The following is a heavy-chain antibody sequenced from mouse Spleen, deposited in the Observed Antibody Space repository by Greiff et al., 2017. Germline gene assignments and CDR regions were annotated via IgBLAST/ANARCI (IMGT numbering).Heavy chain of an antibody. V-gene: IGHV5-17*01. CDR1: GFTFSDYG. J-gene: IGHJ1*03. D-gene: IGHD2-12*01. CDR2: ISSGSSTT. Sequence: EVMLVESGGGLVKPGGSLKLSCAASGFTFSDYGMHWVRQAPEKGLEWVAYISSGSSTTYYADTVKGRSTISRDNAKNTLFLQLTSLRSEDTAMYYCARGLLYGWYFDVWGTGTTVTVSS. CDR3: ARGLLYGWYFDV.